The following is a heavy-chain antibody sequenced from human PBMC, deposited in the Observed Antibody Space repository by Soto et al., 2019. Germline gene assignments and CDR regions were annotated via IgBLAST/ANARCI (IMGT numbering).Heavy chain of an antibody. J-gene: IGHJ4*02. D-gene: IGHD1-7*01. CDR3: ARDPLPGTSHFDY. Sequence: GGSLSLSCAASGFTFSSYSMNWVRQAPGKGLEWISYIGSSSSTIYYADSVKGRFTISRDNAKNSLYLQMNVLRDEDTAVYYCARDPLPGTSHFDYWGQGTLVTVSS. V-gene: IGHV3-48*02. CDR2: IGSSSSTI. CDR1: GFTFSSYS.